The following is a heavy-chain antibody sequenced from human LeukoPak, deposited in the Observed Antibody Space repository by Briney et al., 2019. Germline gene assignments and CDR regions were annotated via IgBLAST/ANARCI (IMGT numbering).Heavy chain of an antibody. Sequence: PSETLSLTCTVSGGSISSYYWSWIRQPAGKGLEWIGRIYTSGSTNYSPSLKSRVTMSVDTSKNQFSLKLSSVTAADTAVYYCARDGLGGDCYSARCNWFDPWGQGTLVTVSS. J-gene: IGHJ5*02. CDR3: ARDGLGGDCYSARCNWFDP. CDR1: GGSISSYY. D-gene: IGHD2-21*02. CDR2: IYTSGST. V-gene: IGHV4-4*07.